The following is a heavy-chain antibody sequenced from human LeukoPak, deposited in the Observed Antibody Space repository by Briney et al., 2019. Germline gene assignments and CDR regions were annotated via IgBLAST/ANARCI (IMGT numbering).Heavy chain of an antibody. CDR2: ISYDGSNK. V-gene: IGHV3-30*18. Sequence: GGSLRLSCAASGFTFSSYGMHWVRQAPGKGREWVAVISYDGSNKYYADSVKGRFTISRDNSKNTLYLQMNSLRAEDTAVYYCAKDLYSSSWPLGVWGKGTTVTVSS. CDR1: GFTFSSYG. CDR3: AKDLYSSSWPLGV. D-gene: IGHD6-13*01. J-gene: IGHJ6*04.